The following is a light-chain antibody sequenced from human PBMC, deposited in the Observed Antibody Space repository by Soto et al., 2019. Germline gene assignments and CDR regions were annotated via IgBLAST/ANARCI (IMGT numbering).Light chain of an antibody. CDR2: GAS. CDR3: QQYNNWPRT. Sequence: EIVLTQSPGTLSLSPGDRATLSCRASQSVSSYLAWYQQKPGQAPRLLIYGASTRATGIPARFSGSGSGTEFTLTITSLQSEDFAVYYCQQYNNWPRTFGQGTKVDIK. V-gene: IGKV3-15*01. J-gene: IGKJ1*01. CDR1: QSVSSY.